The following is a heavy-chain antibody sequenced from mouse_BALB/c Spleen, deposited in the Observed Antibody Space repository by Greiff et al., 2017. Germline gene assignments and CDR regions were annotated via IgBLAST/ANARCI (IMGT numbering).Heavy chain of an antibody. CDR1: GFPFSDYY. CDR2: ISDGGSYT. CDR3: ARPPIYDGYYGAY. V-gene: IGHV5-4*02. D-gene: IGHD2-3*01. J-gene: IGHJ3*01. Sequence: EVKLQESGGGLVKPGGSLKLSCAASGFPFSDYYMYWVRQTPEKRLEWVATISDGGSYTYYPDSVKGRFTISRDNAKNNLYLQMSSLKSEDTAMYYCARPPIYDGYYGAYWGQGTLVTVSA.